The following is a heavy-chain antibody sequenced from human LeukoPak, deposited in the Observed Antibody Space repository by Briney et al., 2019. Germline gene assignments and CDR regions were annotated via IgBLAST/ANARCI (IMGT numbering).Heavy chain of an antibody. CDR1: GCSFINSL. J-gene: IGHJ4*02. D-gene: IGHD5/OR15-5a*01. CDR2: IKNKADGATT. Sequence: PGWSLTLSCAASGCSFINSLMSWVRQAPGKGLDWVGRIKNKADGATTDYAAPVVSRFTISRDDSKNTLYLQMNSLRTDDTAVYYCTTNIVYAIGYWGQGTLVTVSS. V-gene: IGHV3-15*01. CDR3: TTNIVYAIGY.